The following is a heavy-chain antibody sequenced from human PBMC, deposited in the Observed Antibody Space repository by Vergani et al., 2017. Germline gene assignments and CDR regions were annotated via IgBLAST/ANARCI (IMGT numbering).Heavy chain of an antibody. CDR1: GFTFSSYS. Sequence: EVQLVESGGGLVKPGGSLRLSCAASGFTFSSYSMNWVRQAPGKGLEWVSSISSSSSYIYYADSVKGRFTISRDNAKNSLYLQMNSLRAEDTAVYYCAKLVSGWYWENDYWGQGTLVTVSS. J-gene: IGHJ4*02. D-gene: IGHD6-19*01. CDR2: ISSSSSYI. V-gene: IGHV3-21*04. CDR3: AKLVSGWYWENDY.